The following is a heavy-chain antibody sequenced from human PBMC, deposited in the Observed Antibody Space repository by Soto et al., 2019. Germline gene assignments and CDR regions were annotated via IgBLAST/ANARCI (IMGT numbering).Heavy chain of an antibody. Sequence: GGSLRLSCAASGFTFSIYSMNLVRQSPGKGLEWASYISMSSSTIYYADSAKGRFNISRDNAKNSLYLQMNSLRDEDTAVYYFARWFRVRGGDQHCMDVWGPGTPVPVS. CDR1: GFTFSIYS. J-gene: IGHJ6*02. V-gene: IGHV3-48*02. CDR3: ARWFRVRGGDQHCMDV. D-gene: IGHD3-10*01. CDR2: ISMSSSTI.